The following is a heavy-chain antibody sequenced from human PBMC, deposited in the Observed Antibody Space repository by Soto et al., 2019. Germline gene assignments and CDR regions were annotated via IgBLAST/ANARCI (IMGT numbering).Heavy chain of an antibody. D-gene: IGHD6-19*01. CDR1: GGSFSGYY. Sequence: SETLSLTCAVYGGSFSGYYWSWNRQPPGKGLEWIGEINHSGSTNYNPSLKSRVTIAVDTSKNQFSLKLSSVTAADTAVYYCARFPIAVAGMGPSGAFFVDYWGQGTLVTVSS. CDR2: INHSGST. V-gene: IGHV4-34*01. J-gene: IGHJ4*02. CDR3: ARFPIAVAGMGPSGAFFVDY.